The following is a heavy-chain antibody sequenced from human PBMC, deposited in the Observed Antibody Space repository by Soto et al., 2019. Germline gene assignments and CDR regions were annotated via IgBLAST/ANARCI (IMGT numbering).Heavy chain of an antibody. Sequence: ASVKVSCKASGYTFTGYYMHWVRQAPGQGLEWMGWINPNSGGTNYAQEFRGRVTLTRDTTISTAYMELSRLRSDDTALYYCARDYGDAFDIWGQGTMVTVSS. V-gene: IGHV1-2*02. J-gene: IGHJ3*02. CDR2: INPNSGGT. D-gene: IGHD4-17*01. CDR3: ARDYGDAFDI. CDR1: GYTFTGYY.